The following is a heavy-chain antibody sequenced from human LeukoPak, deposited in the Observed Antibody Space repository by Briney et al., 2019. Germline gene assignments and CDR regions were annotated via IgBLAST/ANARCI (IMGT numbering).Heavy chain of an antibody. Sequence: PGGSLRLSCAASGFTFSSYEMNWVRQAPGKGLEWVSYISSSGSTIYYADSVKGRFTISRDNAKNSLYLQMNSLRAEDTAVYYCARDHRLQSGQQLEYYFDYWGQGTLVTVSS. D-gene: IGHD6-13*01. J-gene: IGHJ4*02. CDR1: GFTFSSYE. V-gene: IGHV3-48*03. CDR2: ISSSGSTI. CDR3: ARDHRLQSGQQLEYYFDY.